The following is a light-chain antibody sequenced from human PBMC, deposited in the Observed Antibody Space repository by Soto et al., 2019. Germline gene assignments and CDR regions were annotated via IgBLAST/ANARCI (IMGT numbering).Light chain of an antibody. CDR2: GTS. CDR3: QQYGSSPIT. Sequence: EIVMTQSPATLSLSPGERATLSCRASQTVRTNLAWYQHKPGQAPRLLICGTSSGAAGIPARFSGSGSGTDFTLTISRLEPEDFAVYYCQQYGSSPITFGQGTRLEIK. J-gene: IGKJ5*01. V-gene: IGKV3-20*01. CDR1: QTVRTN.